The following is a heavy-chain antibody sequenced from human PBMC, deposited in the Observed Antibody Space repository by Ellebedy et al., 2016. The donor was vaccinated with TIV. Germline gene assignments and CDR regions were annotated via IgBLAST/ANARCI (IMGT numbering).Heavy chain of an antibody. J-gene: IGHJ6*02. CDR2: MNPNSGNT. V-gene: IGHV1-8*01. CDR1: GYTFTSYD. CDR3: ARGWGYSGYVTVYYGMDV. D-gene: IGHD5-12*01. Sequence: ASVKVSCKASGYTFTSYDINWVRQATGQGLEWMGWMNPNSGNTGYAQKFQGRVTMTRNTSISTAYMELSSLRSEDTAVCYCARGWGYSGYVTVYYGMDVWGQGTTVTVSS.